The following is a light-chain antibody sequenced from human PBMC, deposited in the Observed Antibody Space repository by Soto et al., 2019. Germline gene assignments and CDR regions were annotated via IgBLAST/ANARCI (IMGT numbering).Light chain of an antibody. V-gene: IGKV3-11*01. CDR2: DAS. CDR3: QQRSNWPPLT. CDR1: QSVSSY. Sequence: EIVLTQSPATLSLSPGERATLSCRASQSVSSYLAWYQQKPGQAPRLLIYDASNRATGIPARFSGSGSGTDFTLTISSLEPEDFAVYYCQQRSNWPPLTFGRGTKVDIX. J-gene: IGKJ4*01.